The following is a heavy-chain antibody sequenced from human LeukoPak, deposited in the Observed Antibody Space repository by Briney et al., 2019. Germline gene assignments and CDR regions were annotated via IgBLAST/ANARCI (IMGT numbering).Heavy chain of an antibody. D-gene: IGHD6-6*01. CDR3: ARRRGAARHGGFDY. CDR1: GYSISSSNW. J-gene: IGHJ4*02. V-gene: IGHV4-28*01. Sequence: SETLSLTCAVSGYSISSSNWWGWIRQPPGKGLEWIGYIYYSGSTYYNPSLKSRVTMSVDTSKNQFSLKLSSVTAVDTAVYYCARRRGAARHGGFDYWGQGTLVTVSS. CDR2: IYYSGST.